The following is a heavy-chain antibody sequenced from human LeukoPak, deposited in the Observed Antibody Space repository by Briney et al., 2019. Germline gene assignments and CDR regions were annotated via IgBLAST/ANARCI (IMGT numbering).Heavy chain of an antibody. V-gene: IGHV3-11*04. CDR2: ISTTSSTR. CDR3: ARTGDGYSSFSYYYYMDV. J-gene: IGHJ6*03. CDR1: GFTFSDYY. Sequence: GGSLRLSCAASGFTFSDYYMSWIRQAPGKGLEWLSCISTTSSTRYYADSVKGRFTISRDNAKKSLYLQVNSLRAEDTAVYYCARTGDGYSSFSYYYYMDVWGKGTTVSVSS. D-gene: IGHD5-24*01.